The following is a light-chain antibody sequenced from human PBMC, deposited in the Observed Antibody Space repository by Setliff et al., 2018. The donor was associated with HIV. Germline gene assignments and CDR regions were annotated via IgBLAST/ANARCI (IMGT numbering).Light chain of an antibody. V-gene: IGLV2-14*01. CDR2: DVS. J-gene: IGLJ1*01. CDR3: CSWAGSSTYV. Sequence: QSVLTQPASVSGSPGQSITISCTGTSSDVGGYNYVSWYQQHPGKAPKLMIYDVSNRPSGVSYRFSGSKSGNTASLTISGLQAEDEADYYCCSWAGSSTYVFGTGTKGTVL. CDR1: SSDVGGYNY.